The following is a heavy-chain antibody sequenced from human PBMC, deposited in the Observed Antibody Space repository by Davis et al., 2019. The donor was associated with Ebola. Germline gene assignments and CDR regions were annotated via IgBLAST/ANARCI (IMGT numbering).Heavy chain of an antibody. V-gene: IGHV3-21*04. CDR2: ISRSSSYI. CDR1: GLTLSSYS. J-gene: IGHJ6*02. CDR3: ARVSYGDYPNYYYGMDV. Sequence: PGGSLRLSCAASGLTLSSYSMNWVRKAPGKGLEWVPSISRSSSYIYYADSVKGRFTIPRDNAKNSLYLQMNSLRAEDTALYHCARVSYGDYPNYYYGMDVWGQGTTVTVSS. D-gene: IGHD4-17*01.